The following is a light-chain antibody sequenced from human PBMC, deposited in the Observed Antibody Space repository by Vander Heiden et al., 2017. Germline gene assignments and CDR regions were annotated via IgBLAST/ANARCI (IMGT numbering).Light chain of an antibody. CDR3: CSYASSSTVV. V-gene: IGLV2-23*02. Sequence: QSALTHPASVSGSPGQSLPLPCTGTSRDVGCYNLGSWYQQHPGKAPKLRRYEVSKRPSGVSNRFSGSKSGNTASLTISGLQAEDEADDYCCSYASSSTVVFGGGTKLPVL. CDR1: SRDVGCYNL. CDR2: EVS. J-gene: IGLJ3*02.